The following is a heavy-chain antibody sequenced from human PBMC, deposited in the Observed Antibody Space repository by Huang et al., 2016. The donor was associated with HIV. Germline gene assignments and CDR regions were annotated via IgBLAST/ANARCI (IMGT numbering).Heavy chain of an antibody. V-gene: IGHV4-34*01. CDR2: ISQSGSI. Sequence: QGRLQQWGAGLLKPSETLSLTCAVYDRSFSRYYWTWVRQPPGKGLAWIGEISQSGSINYNAALESRVTISGDTSKNQFSLRLTSVTAADTATYFCARAPAGNDYSLYNYYGLDIWGQGTTVTVSS. D-gene: IGHD2-15*01. J-gene: IGHJ6*02. CDR3: ARAPAGNDYSLYNYYGLDI. CDR1: DRSFSRYY.